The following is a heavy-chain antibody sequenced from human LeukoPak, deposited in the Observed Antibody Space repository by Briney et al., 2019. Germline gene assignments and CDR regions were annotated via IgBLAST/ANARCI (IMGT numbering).Heavy chain of an antibody. CDR1: GFTFDDYA. CDR2: ISGDGGST. V-gene: IGHV3-43*02. Sequence: GGSLRLSCAASGFTFDDYAMHWVRQAPGKGLEWVSLISGDGGSTYYADSVKGRFTISRDNSKNSLYMQMNSLRTEDTALYSCAKDAPGWYDAFDIWGQGTMVTVSS. CDR3: AKDAPGWYDAFDI. D-gene: IGHD6-19*01. J-gene: IGHJ3*02.